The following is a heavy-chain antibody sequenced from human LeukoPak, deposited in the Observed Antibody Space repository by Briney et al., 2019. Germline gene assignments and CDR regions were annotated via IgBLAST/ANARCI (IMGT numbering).Heavy chain of an antibody. CDR3: ARDKYGDYGYFDL. Sequence: SETLSLTCTVSGGSISSYYWSWIRQPPGKGLEWIGYIYYSGSTNYNPSLKSRVAISVDTSKNQFSLKLSSVTAADTAVYYCARDKYGDYGYFDLWGRGTLVTVSS. V-gene: IGHV4-59*01. CDR2: IYYSGST. J-gene: IGHJ2*01. D-gene: IGHD4-17*01. CDR1: GGSISSYY.